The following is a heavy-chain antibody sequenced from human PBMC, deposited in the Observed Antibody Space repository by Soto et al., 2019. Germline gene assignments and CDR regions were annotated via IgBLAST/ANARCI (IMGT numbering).Heavy chain of an antibody. D-gene: IGHD6-13*01. CDR2: INSDGSST. CDR3: ARGPGSAAGRDYYYGMDV. V-gene: IGHV3-74*01. J-gene: IGHJ6*02. Sequence: GGSLRLSCAASGFTFSSYWMHWVRQALGKGMVWVSRINSDGSSTSYADPVKGRFTISRDNAKNTLYLQMNSLRAEDTAVYYCARGPGSAAGRDYYYGMDVWGQGTTVTVSS. CDR1: GFTFSSYW.